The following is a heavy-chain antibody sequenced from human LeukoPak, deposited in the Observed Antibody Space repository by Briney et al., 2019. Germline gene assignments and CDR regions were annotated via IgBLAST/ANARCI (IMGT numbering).Heavy chain of an antibody. Sequence: GGSLSLSCAVSGFTFSSYAMSWVRQAPGKGLEWVSSISGSGGGTYYAHSVKGRFTISRDNSKNTLYLQMNSLRAEDTAIYYCAKAFDGSGSYGYFDCWGQGTLVAVSS. CDR3: AKAFDGSGSYGYFDC. J-gene: IGHJ4*02. V-gene: IGHV3-23*01. D-gene: IGHD3-10*01. CDR2: ISGSGGGT. CDR1: GFTFSSYA.